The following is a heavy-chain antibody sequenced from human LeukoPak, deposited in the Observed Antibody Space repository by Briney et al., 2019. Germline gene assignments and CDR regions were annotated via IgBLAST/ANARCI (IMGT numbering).Heavy chain of an antibody. CDR2: ISGAGGTT. J-gene: IGHJ4*02. CDR3: AKCGNSGCHLIDY. CDR1: GFTISSYA. D-gene: IGHD5-12*01. V-gene: IGHV3-23*01. Sequence: GGSLRLSCAASGFTISSYAMTWVRQAPGKGLEWVSAISGAGGTTYYADSEKGRFTISRDNSKSTLYLQMNSLTAEDTAVYYCAKCGNSGCHLIDYWGQGTLVTVSS.